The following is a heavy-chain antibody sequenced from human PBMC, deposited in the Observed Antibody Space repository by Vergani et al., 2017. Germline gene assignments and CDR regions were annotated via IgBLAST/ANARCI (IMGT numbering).Heavy chain of an antibody. D-gene: IGHD4-17*01. CDR3: AKDLRPEPHYYYGMDV. CDR2: ISYDGSNK. CDR1: GFTFSSYG. J-gene: IGHJ6*02. Sequence: QVQLVESGGGVVQPGRSLRLSCAASGFTFSSYGMHWVRQAPGKGLEWVAVISYDGSNKYYADSVKGRFTISRDNSKNTLYLQMNSLRAEDTAVYYCAKDLRPEPHYYYGMDVWGQGTTVTVSS. V-gene: IGHV3-30*18.